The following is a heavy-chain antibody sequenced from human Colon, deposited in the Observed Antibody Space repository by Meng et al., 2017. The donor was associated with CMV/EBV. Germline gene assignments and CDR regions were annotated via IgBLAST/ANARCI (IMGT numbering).Heavy chain of an antibody. CDR2: INHSGST. V-gene: IGHV4-34*01. Sequence: SETLSLTCAVYGGSFSGYYWSWIRQPPGKGLEWIGEINHSGSTNYNPSLKSRVTISVDTSKNQFSLKLSSVTAADTAVYYCARVGLYYDFWSGYYTNYFDYWGQGTLVTVSS. CDR3: ARVGLYYDFWSGYYTNYFDY. D-gene: IGHD3-3*01. J-gene: IGHJ4*02. CDR1: GGSFSGYY.